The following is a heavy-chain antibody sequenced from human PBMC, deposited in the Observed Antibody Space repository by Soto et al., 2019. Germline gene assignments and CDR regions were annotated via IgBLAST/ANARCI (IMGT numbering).Heavy chain of an antibody. CDR2: IWTDGSNK. CDR1: GFTFSSYG. D-gene: IGHD4-4*01. V-gene: IGHV3-33*01. Sequence: GGSLRLSCAAYGFTFSSYGMHWVRQAPGKGLEWVAVIWTDGSNKYYEDSVKGRLTISKDNSKNTLYLQMNRLRAEDTAVYYCARGLWMSRLARLQYNWFDPWGQGTLVTVSS. J-gene: IGHJ5*02. CDR3: ARGLWMSRLARLQYNWFDP.